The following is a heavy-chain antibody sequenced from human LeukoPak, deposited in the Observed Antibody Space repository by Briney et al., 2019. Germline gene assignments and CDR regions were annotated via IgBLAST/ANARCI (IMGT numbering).Heavy chain of an antibody. V-gene: IGHV3-53*01. CDR3: ARDQSDFWSVGYYYMDV. CDR2: IYSGGST. CDR1: GFTFSSYS. Sequence: PGGSLRLSCAASGFTFSSYSMSWVRQAPGKGLEWVSVIYSGGSTYFADSVKGRFTISRDYSKNTLYLQMNSLRAEDTAVYYCARDQSDFWSVGYYYMDVWGKGTTVTVSS. D-gene: IGHD3-3*01. J-gene: IGHJ6*03.